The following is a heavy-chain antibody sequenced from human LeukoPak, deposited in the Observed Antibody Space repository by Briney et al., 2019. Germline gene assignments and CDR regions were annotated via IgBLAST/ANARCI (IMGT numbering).Heavy chain of an antibody. V-gene: IGHV1-69*10. D-gene: IGHD5-12*01. J-gene: IGHJ4*02. CDR2: IILILGRA. Sequence: GAPVKLLCEASGRTFSSDAISRVGQAPGQGMEWVGGIILILGRANYAQKSQGRVPITADKSTSTAYRQLSSLRSEATAVYYGASRGNSGYEDPLHYGGQGTLVTVSP. CDR3: ASRGNSGYEDPLHY. CDR1: GRTFSSDA.